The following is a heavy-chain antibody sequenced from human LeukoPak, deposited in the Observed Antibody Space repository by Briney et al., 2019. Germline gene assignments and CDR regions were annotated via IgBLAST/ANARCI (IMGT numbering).Heavy chain of an antibody. CDR1: GFTFNSYS. CDR2: ISSSSSYI. D-gene: IGHD2-2*01. V-gene: IGHV3-21*01. J-gene: IGHJ4*02. CDR3: ARGDCSSTSCRPYYFDY. Sequence: GGSLRLSCAASGFTFNSYSMNWVRQAPGKGLEWVSSISSSSSYIYYADSVKGRFTISRDNAKNSLYLQMNSLRAEDTAVYYCARGDCSSTSCRPYYFDYWGQGTLVTVSS.